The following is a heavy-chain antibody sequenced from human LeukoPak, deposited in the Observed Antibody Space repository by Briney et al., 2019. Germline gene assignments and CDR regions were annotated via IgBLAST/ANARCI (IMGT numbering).Heavy chain of an antibody. V-gene: IGHV4-39*07. Sequence: SETLSLTCTVSGGSISSSSYYWGWIRQPPGKGLEWIGRIYTSGSTNYNPSLKSRVTMSVDTSKNQFSLKLSSVTAADTAVYYCARDGYCSSTSCSDAFDIWGQGTMVTVSS. CDR1: GGSISSSSYY. D-gene: IGHD2-2*03. CDR3: ARDGYCSSTSCSDAFDI. CDR2: IYTSGST. J-gene: IGHJ3*02.